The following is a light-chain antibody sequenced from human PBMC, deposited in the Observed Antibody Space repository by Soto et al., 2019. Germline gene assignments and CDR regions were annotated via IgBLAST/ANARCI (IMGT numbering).Light chain of an antibody. CDR2: GAS. J-gene: IGKJ4*01. V-gene: IGKV3-20*01. Sequence: EFVMTQSPGTLSLSPGERATLSCRASQSISSNSLAWYQHKPGQAPRLLIYGASFRDPGIPDRFSGGGSGTDFTLTISRLEPEDFAVYYCQRYGSSPPLTFGGGTKVEMK. CDR3: QRYGSSPPLT. CDR1: QSISSNS.